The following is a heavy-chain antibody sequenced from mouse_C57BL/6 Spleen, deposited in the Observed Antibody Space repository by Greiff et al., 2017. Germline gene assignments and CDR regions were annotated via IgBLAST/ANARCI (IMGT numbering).Heavy chain of an antibody. J-gene: IGHJ4*01. CDR1: GYTFTDYY. Sequence: QVQLQQSGAELVRPGASVKLSCKASGYTFTDYYINWVKQRPGQGLEWSARIYPGSGNTYYNEKFKGKATLTAEKSSSTAYMQLSSLTSEDSAVYFCARGAGYSNYEAMDYWGQGTSVTVSS. CDR2: IYPGSGNT. D-gene: IGHD2-5*01. V-gene: IGHV1-76*01. CDR3: ARGAGYSNYEAMDY.